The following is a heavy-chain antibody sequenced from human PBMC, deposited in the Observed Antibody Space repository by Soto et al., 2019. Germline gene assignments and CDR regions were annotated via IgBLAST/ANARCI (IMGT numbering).Heavy chain of an antibody. CDR2: IDPSDSYT. D-gene: IGHD3-9*01. J-gene: IGHJ5*02. CDR3: ARHESTADYAILTGTNWFDP. Sequence: GESLKISCKGSGYSFTSYWISWVRQMPGKGLEWMGRIDPSDSYTNYSPSFQGHVTISADKSISTAYLQWSSLKASDTAMYYCARHESTADYAILTGTNWFDPWGQGTLVTVSS. V-gene: IGHV5-10-1*01. CDR1: GYSFTSYW.